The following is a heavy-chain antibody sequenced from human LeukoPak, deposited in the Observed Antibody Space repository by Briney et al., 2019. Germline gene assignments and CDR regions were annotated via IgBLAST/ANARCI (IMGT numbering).Heavy chain of an antibody. D-gene: IGHD3-22*01. CDR1: GGSINPYY. J-gene: IGHJ4*02. V-gene: IGHV4-59*01. CDR3: ARYYDSSGYWSTPHFDY. Sequence: SETLSLTCTVSGGSINPYYWSWIRQTPGKGLEWIGSIYQSGSTNYNPSLKSRVTISVDTSKNQFSLKLSSVTAADTAVYYCARYYDSSGYWSTPHFDYWGQGTLVTVSS. CDR2: IYQSGST.